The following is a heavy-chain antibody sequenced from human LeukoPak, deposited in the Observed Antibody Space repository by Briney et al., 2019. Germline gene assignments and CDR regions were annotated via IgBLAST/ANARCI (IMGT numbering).Heavy chain of an antibody. Sequence: GGTLRLSGAASGFTFDDYGMSWVRQAPAKWLEWVSGKNWIGGSTGYADSVKGRFTISRDNAKNSLYLQMDSLRDEDTALYYCARDGDRGYYDSSGYYYGEEVLFDYWGQGTLVTVSS. CDR3: ARDGDRGYYDSSGYYYGEEVLFDY. J-gene: IGHJ4*02. CDR2: KNWIGGST. CDR1: GFTFDDYG. V-gene: IGHV3-20*04. D-gene: IGHD3-22*01.